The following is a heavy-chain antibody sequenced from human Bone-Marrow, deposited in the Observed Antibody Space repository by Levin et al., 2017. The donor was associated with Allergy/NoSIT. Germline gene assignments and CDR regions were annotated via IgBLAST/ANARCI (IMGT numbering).Heavy chain of an antibody. D-gene: IGHD4-17*01. Sequence: GESLKISCAASGFTFSSYAISWVRQAPGKGLEWVSAITDSGRTYYADSVKGRFTVSRDNSKNTLYLQMNSLRADDTAVYYCAKEMTRVIPVFDYWGQGTLVTVSS. J-gene: IGHJ4*02. V-gene: IGHV3-23*01. CDR2: ITDSGRT. CDR3: AKEMTRVIPVFDY. CDR1: GFTFSSYA.